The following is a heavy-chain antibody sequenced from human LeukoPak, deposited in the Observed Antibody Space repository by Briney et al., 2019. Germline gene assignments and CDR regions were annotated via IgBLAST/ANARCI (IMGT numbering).Heavy chain of an antibody. D-gene: IGHD2-15*01. V-gene: IGHV3-21*06. J-gene: IGHJ6*02. Sequence: GGSLRLSCAASGFTFRSHSMKWVRQAPGKGLEWVSSISSVSTSMYYAASVEGRFTISRDNAKNSLYLQMNSLRAEDTAVYYCARDSYACSGERCDYYYDYAMDVWGQGTTATVSS. CDR3: ARDSYACSGERCDYYYDYAMDV. CDR2: ISSVSTSM. CDR1: GFTFRSHS.